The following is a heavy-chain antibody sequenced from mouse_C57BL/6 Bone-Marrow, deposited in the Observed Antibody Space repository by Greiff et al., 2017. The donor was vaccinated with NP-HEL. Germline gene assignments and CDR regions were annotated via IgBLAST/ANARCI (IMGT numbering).Heavy chain of an antibody. D-gene: IGHD4-1*01. Sequence: VQLQQSGAELVRPGTSVKMSCKASGYTFTNYWIGWAKQRPGHGLEWIGDIYAGGGYTNYNEKFKGKATLTADKSYSTAYMQFSSLTSEDSAIYYCARLRGTGNYFDYWGQGTTLTVSS. J-gene: IGHJ2*01. V-gene: IGHV1-63*01. CDR1: GYTFTNYW. CDR2: IYAGGGYT. CDR3: ARLRGTGNYFDY.